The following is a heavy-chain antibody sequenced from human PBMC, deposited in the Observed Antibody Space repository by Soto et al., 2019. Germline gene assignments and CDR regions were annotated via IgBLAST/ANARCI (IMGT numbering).Heavy chain of an antibody. CDR1: GGTFVRHV. J-gene: IGHJ4*02. CDR2: INPLSGIS. Sequence: QVQLVQSGAEVKKPDSSVKVSCKTSGGTFVRHVISWVRQAPGQGPEWMGKINPLSGISTYAQKFQDRVTFTADTDSSTAYMELSSLRSDDTAVYYCATPACAATWCSPSHNLDHWGQGTLVTVSS. D-gene: IGHD2-2*01. CDR3: ATPACAATWCSPSHNLDH. V-gene: IGHV1-69*09.